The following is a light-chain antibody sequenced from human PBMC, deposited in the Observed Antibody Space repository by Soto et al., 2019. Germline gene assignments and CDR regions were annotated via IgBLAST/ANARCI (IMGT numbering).Light chain of an antibody. CDR2: GAS. CDR1: QSVTSNY. J-gene: IGKJ1*01. V-gene: IGKV3-20*01. Sequence: EIVVTQSPRGLSWSPGESCTLSCRVSQSVTSNYIAWYQQKPGQAPRLLIYGASSRATGIPDRFSGSGSGTDFTLTISRLEPADFAVYYCQRYGSSRPWTFGQGTKVDIK. CDR3: QRYGSSRPWT.